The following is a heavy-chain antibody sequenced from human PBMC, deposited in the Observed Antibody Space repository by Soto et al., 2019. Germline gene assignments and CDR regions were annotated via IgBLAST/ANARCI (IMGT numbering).Heavy chain of an antibody. CDR2: IYYTGDT. Sequence: QVQLPESGPGLVKPSETLSLTCAVSSGSLSTGNWWSWVRPPPGRGLEWIGEIYYTGDTNYNPSLKSRVNITVGKSKIQFSLELKSATAADTAVYYCARVFSSGSGWMYYFDFWGQGTLVSVSS. J-gene: IGHJ4*02. D-gene: IGHD6-25*01. CDR1: SGSLSTGNW. V-gene: IGHV4-4*02. CDR3: ARVFSSGSGWMYYFDF.